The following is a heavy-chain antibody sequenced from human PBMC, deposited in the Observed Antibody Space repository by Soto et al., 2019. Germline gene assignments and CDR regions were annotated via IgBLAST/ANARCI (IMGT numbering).Heavy chain of an antibody. V-gene: IGHV3-74*01. CDR3: ALGYCTNGICYRNGMDV. CDR2: INNDGSST. CDR1: GFTFGRYW. J-gene: IGHJ6*02. D-gene: IGHD2-8*01. Sequence: SLRLSCEAFGFTFGRYWMHWVRQAPGKGLVWVARINNDGSSTNYADSVKGRFTISRDNAQNILYLQMNSLRAEDTAEYYCALGYCTNGICYRNGMDVWGQGTTVTVSS.